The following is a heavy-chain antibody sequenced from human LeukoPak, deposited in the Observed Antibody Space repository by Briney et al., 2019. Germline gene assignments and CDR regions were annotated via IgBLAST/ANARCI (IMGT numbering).Heavy chain of an antibody. CDR2: ISGSGGST. Sequence: GGPLRLSCAASGFTFSSYAMSWVRQAPGKGLEWVSAISGSGGSTYYADSVKGRFTISRDNSKNTLYLQMNSLRAEDTAVYYCAKGARGYSDGFYFDYWGQGTLVTVSS. V-gene: IGHV3-23*01. CDR1: GFTFSSYA. J-gene: IGHJ4*02. CDR3: AKGARGYSDGFYFDY. D-gene: IGHD2-15*01.